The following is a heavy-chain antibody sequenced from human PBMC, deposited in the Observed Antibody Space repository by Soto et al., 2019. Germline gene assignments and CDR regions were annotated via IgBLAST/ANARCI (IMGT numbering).Heavy chain of an antibody. CDR2: IWYDGSNK. Sequence: PGGSLRLSCAASGFTFSSYGMHWVRQAPGKGLEWVAVIWYDGSNKYYADSVKGRFTISRDNSKNTLYLQMNSLRAEDTAVYYCATGQELVYSSSWAFDYWGQGTLVTVSS. V-gene: IGHV3-33*01. CDR3: ATGQELVYSSSWAFDY. CDR1: GFTFSSYG. J-gene: IGHJ4*02. D-gene: IGHD6-13*01.